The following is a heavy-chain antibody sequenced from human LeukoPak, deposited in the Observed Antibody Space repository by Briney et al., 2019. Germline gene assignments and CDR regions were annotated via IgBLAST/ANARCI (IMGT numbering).Heavy chain of an antibody. CDR2: INPSGGSR. D-gene: IGHD3-10*01. Sequence: ASVKVSCKASGYTFTSYYMHWVRQAPGQGLEWMGIINPSGGSRGYAQKFQGRVTMTRDTSTSTVYMELSSLRSEDTAFYYCASSYGFYYYYYMDVWGKGTTVTISS. V-gene: IGHV1-46*01. J-gene: IGHJ6*03. CDR3: ASSYGFYYYYYMDV. CDR1: GYTFTSYY.